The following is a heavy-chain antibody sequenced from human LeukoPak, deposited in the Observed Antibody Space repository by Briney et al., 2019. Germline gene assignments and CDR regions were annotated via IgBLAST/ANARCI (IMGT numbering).Heavy chain of an antibody. J-gene: IGHJ5*02. Sequence: PAASVKVSCKASGYTFTSYYMHWVRQAPGQGLEWMGIINPSGGSTSYAQKFQGRVTMTRDMSTSTVYLELSSLRSEDTAVYYCARVGRGYSYGTLNWFDPWGQGTLVTVSS. V-gene: IGHV1-46*01. D-gene: IGHD5-18*01. CDR1: GYTFTSYY. CDR2: INPSGGST. CDR3: ARVGRGYSYGTLNWFDP.